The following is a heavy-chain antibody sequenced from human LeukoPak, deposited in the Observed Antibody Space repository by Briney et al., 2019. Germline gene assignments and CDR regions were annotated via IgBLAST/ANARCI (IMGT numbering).Heavy chain of an antibody. D-gene: IGHD2-15*01. V-gene: IGHV3-7*01. CDR2: IKQDGGAK. J-gene: IGHJ4*02. CDR3: ATRYQVTL. Sequence: PGGSLRLSCAASGFTFTNYWMNWLRQAPGKGLEWVANIKQDGGAKNYVDSVKGRFTISRDNAKNSLYLQMNSLRAEDTAVYYCATRYQVTLWGQGTLVTVSS. CDR1: GFTFTNYW.